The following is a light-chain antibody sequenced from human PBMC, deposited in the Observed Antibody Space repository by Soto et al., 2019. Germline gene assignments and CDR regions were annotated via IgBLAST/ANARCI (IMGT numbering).Light chain of an antibody. J-gene: IGKJ5*01. Sequence: EVVMTQSPATLSLSAGDSATFSCRASQSVRSYLAWYQQKPGQAPRLIVSGASTRATGVPARFSGSGSGTEFTLTISSLQSEDFAVYYCQQHNDWTSITCGQGTRLEI. CDR2: GAS. CDR3: QQHNDWTSIT. CDR1: QSVRSY. V-gene: IGKV3-15*01.